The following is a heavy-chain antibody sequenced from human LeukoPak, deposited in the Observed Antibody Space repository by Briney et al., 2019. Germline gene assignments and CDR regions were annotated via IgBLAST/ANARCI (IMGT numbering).Heavy chain of an antibody. D-gene: IGHD2-15*01. CDR1: GFTFSGYL. V-gene: IGHV3-7*01. CDR2: IKEEGSEK. CDR3: ARDSSAAPHSY. Sequence: GGSLRLSCAASGFTFSGYLMSWVRQAPGKGLEWVANIKEEGSEKYYVDSVKGRLIISRDNAKNSLYLQMNSLRAEDTAVYYCARDSSAAPHSYWGQGTLVTVFS. J-gene: IGHJ4*02.